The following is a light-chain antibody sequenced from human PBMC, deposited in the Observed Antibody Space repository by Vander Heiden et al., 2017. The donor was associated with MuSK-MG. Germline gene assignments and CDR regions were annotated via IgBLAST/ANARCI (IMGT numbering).Light chain of an antibody. CDR2: VAS. J-gene: IGKJ2*01. Sequence: DIQMTQSPSSLSASVGDRVTITCRASQTIDTYLNWYQQKPGKAPKMLIYVASRLQAGVPSRFSGSGSGPDFTLTIRRLQPEDFATYFCQQTVFTPYTFGQGTKLEIK. V-gene: IGKV1-39*01. CDR3: QQTVFTPYT. CDR1: QTIDTY.